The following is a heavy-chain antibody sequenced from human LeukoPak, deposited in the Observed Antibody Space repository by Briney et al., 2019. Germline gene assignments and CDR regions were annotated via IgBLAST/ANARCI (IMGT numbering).Heavy chain of an antibody. CDR2: IYPGDSDT. Sequence: GESLKIPCRRSRYRFTSYWIGWVRQLPGKGLGWMGIIYPGDSDTRYSTSFQGQVTISADKSISTAYLQWSSLKASDTAMYYCARHLYYDSSGYYYDYWGQGTLVTVSS. CDR3: ARHLYYDSSGYYYDY. CDR1: RYRFTSYW. V-gene: IGHV5-51*01. J-gene: IGHJ4*02. D-gene: IGHD3-22*01.